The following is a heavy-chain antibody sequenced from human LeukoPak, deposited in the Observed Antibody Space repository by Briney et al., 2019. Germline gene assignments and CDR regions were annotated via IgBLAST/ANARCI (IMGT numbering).Heavy chain of an antibody. V-gene: IGHV4-61*02. CDR1: GGSISSGSYS. CDR3: ARDQADYYDTSGYSH. D-gene: IGHD3-22*01. J-gene: IGHJ4*02. Sequence: SETLSLTCTVSGGSISSGSYSWNWIPQPAGKGLEWIGRIYTSGSTNYNPSLKSRVTISVDTSKNQFSLKLSSVTAADTAVYYCARDQADYYDTSGYSHWGQGTLVTVSS. CDR2: IYTSGST.